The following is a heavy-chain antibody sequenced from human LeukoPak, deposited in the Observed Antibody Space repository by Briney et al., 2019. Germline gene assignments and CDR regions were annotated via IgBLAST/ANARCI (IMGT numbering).Heavy chain of an antibody. CDR1: GFTFDNND. V-gene: IGHV3-13*01. D-gene: IGHD3-3*01. CDR2: IGSAGCT. J-gene: IGHJ4*02. CDR3: ARGRGLGVVSPYFDY. Sequence: GGSLRLSCEVSGFTFDNNDMHWVRQTTGKGLEWVSAIGSAGCTYYADSVRGRFTISRDNSKNIVSLQMNNLRAEDTAVYYCARGRGLGVVSPYFDYWGQGTLVTVSS.